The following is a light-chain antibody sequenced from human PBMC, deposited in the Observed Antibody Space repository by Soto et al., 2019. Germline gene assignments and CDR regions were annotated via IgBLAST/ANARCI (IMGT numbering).Light chain of an antibody. CDR2: AAS. Sequence: DIQMTTSPSALSGSVRDRVAITFRASQTISSWLAWYQQKPGKAPKLLIYAASSLQSGVPSGFSGSGSGTDFTLTISSLQSEDFAVYYCQHYVKWPLTFGGGTKVDIK. J-gene: IGKJ4*01. CDR1: QTISSW. CDR3: QHYVKWPLT. V-gene: IGKV1-5*01.